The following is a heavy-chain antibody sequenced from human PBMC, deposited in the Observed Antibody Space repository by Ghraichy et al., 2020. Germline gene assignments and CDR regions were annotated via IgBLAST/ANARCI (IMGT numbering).Heavy chain of an antibody. CDR2: INHSGST. Sequence: SQTLSLTCAVYGGSFSGYYWSWIRQPPGKGLEWIGEINHSGSTNYNPALKSRVTISVDTSKNQFSLKLSSVTAADTAVYYCARVVGDFWSGYLVGIYLYGMDVWGQGTTVTVSS. CDR1: GGSFSGYY. J-gene: IGHJ6*02. D-gene: IGHD3-3*01. V-gene: IGHV4-34*01. CDR3: ARVVGDFWSGYLVGIYLYGMDV.